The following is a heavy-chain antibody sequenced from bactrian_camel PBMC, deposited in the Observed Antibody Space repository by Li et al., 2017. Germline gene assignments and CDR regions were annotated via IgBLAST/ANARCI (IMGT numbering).Heavy chain of an antibody. J-gene: IGHJ6*01. D-gene: IGHD4*01. CDR3: AAVFPTYRYGGYRDCPPDYSF. CDR1: GTPSPGYC. V-gene: IGHV3S6*01. CDR2: FHSQGRTR. Sequence: HVQLVESGGGSVQPGGSLRLSCAISGTPSPGYCVGWFRQAPGQGREGIAGFHSQGRTRYTDAVKGRFTVLLDYEQATLYLQMDSLKPEDTAMYSCAAVFPTYRYGGYRDCPPDYSFWGQGTQVTVS.